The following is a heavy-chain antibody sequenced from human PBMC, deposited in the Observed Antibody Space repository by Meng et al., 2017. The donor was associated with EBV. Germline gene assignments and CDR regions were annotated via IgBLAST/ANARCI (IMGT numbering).Heavy chain of an antibody. CDR1: GFSLCTSGGG. Sequence: HITLKESGPTLLKPTQTLMMTCTFSGFSLCTSGGGVGWIRQPPGKALEWLALIYWDDDKRYSPSLKSRLTITKDTCKNQVVLTMTNMDPVDTATYYCAHRRDEYSSSWYGWFDPWGQGTLVTVSS. D-gene: IGHD6-13*01. J-gene: IGHJ5*02. CDR2: IYWDDDK. CDR3: AHRRDEYSSSWYGWFDP. V-gene: IGHV2-5*02.